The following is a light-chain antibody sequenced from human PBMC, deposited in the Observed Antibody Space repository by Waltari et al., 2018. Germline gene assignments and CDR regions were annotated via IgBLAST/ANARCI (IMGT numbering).Light chain of an antibody. CDR3: ASWDYSLNGVV. CDR1: SSTIESNP. V-gene: IGLV1-44*01. CDR2: SNS. J-gene: IGLJ2*01. Sequence: QPVVTQPPSASGTPGQRVTISCSGSSSTIESNPVNWYQQLPGRAPKLLIYSNSHRPSGVPDRFSASTSGRSASLVISGLQSDDEGNYYCASWDYSLNGVVYGGGTKLTVL.